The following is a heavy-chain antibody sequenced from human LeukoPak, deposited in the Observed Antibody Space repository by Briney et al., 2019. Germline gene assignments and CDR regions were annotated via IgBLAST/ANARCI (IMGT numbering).Heavy chain of an antibody. CDR3: ARELLGAPTPGAY. CDR2: VHKTGKT. CDR1: TVSGSSGNW. D-gene: IGHD7-27*01. V-gene: IGHV4-4*02. Sequence: RTSETLSLTCALSTVSGSSGNWWSWVRQPPGKGLERIGEVHKTGKTNYNPSLKTRVTISIDASKNQLSLELTSVTAADAAVYYCARELLGAPTPGAYWGQGTRVTVSS. J-gene: IGHJ4*02.